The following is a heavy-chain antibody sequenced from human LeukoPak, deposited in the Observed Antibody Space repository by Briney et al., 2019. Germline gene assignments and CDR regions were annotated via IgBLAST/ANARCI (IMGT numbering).Heavy chain of an antibody. V-gene: IGHV1-69*04. CDR2: IIPIFGIA. Sequence: ASVKVSCEASGGTFSSYAISWVRQAPGQGLEWMGRIIPIFGIANYAQKFQGRVTITADKSTSTAYMELSSLRSEDTAVYYCAFEAYGGPTPGNYWGQGPLVTVSS. CDR3: AFEAYGGPTPGNY. J-gene: IGHJ4*02. D-gene: IGHD4-23*01. CDR1: GGTFSSYA.